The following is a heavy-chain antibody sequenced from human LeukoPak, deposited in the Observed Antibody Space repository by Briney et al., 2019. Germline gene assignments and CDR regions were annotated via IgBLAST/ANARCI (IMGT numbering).Heavy chain of an antibody. CDR1: GGSISSGSYF. V-gene: IGHV4-61*02. CDR3: ASDRIEVDAFDI. CDR2: IYTSGST. D-gene: IGHD2-15*01. J-gene: IGHJ3*02. Sequence: SQTLSLTCTVSGGSISSGSYFWSWIRQPAGKGLEWIGRIYTSGSTNYNPSLKSRVTISVDTSKNQFSLKLSSVTAADTAVYYCASDRIEVDAFDIWGQGTMVTVSS.